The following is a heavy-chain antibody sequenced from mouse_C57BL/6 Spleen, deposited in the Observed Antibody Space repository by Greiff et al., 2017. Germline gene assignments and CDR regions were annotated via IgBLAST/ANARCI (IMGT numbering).Heavy chain of an antibody. V-gene: IGHV7-3*01. J-gene: IGHJ2*01. CDR2: IRNKANGYTT. CDR1: GFTFTDYY. CDR3: ARGGYGDY. D-gene: IGHD3-1*01. Sequence: EVKLMESGGGLVQPGGSLSLSCAASGFTFTDYYMSWVRQPPGKALEWLGFIRNKANGYTTEYSASVKGRFTISRDNSQSILYLQMNALGAEDSATYYCARGGYGDYWGQGTTLTVSS.